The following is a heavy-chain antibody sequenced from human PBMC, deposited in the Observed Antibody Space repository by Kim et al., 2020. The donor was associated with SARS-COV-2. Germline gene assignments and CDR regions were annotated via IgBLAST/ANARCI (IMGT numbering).Heavy chain of an antibody. J-gene: IGHJ2*01. V-gene: IGHV3-33*01. CDR3: ARDQVSQYFDL. D-gene: IGHD4-4*01. CDR2: IWHDGSHK. Sequence: GGSLRLSCAASGFTFSNYGMHWVRQAPGKGLEWVALIWHDGSHKFYIDSVKGRFTISRDDSKNTLYVQMNSLRVEDTAVYFCARDQVSQYFDLWGRGTLV. CDR1: GFTFSNYG.